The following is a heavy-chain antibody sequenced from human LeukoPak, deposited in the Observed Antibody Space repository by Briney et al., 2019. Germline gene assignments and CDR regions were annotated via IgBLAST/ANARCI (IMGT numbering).Heavy chain of an antibody. CDR2: ISGSGGNT. CDR3: ARDEGDSSGYYPGL. V-gene: IGHV3-23*01. J-gene: IGHJ1*01. D-gene: IGHD3-22*01. Sequence: PGGSLRLSCAVSGITLSNYGMSWVRQAPGKGLEWVSGISGSGGNTYYADSVKGRFTISRDNSKNTLYLQMNSLRAEDTAVYYCARDEGDSSGYYPGLWGQGTLVTVSS. CDR1: GITLSNYG.